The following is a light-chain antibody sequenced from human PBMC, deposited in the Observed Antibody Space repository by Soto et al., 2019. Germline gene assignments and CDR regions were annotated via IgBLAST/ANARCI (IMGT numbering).Light chain of an antibody. V-gene: IGLV2-14*01. J-gene: IGLJ1*01. CDR2: DVS. CDR1: SSDVGGFNY. Sequence: QSALTQPASVSGSPGQSITISCTGTSSDVGGFNYVSWYQQHPGQAPKLMIYDVSYRPSGVPRRFSGSKSGNTASLTVSGLQAVDEADYYCSSYSDTNICVFGTGTRVTVL. CDR3: SSYSDTNICV.